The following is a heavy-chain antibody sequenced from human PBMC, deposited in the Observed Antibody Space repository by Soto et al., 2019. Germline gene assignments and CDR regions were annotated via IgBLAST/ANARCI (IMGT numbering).Heavy chain of an antibody. J-gene: IGHJ6*03. CDR2: ISSSSSYI. D-gene: IGHD5-12*01. CDR3: AREYSGYDGERWIEYYYYYYYMDV. CDR1: GFTFSSYS. Sequence: PGGSLRLSCAASGFTFSSYSMNWVRQAPGKGLEWVSSISSSSSYIYYADSVKGRFTISRDNAKNSLYLQMNSLRAEDTAVYYCAREYSGYDGERWIEYYYYYYYMDVWGKGTTVTVSS. V-gene: IGHV3-21*01.